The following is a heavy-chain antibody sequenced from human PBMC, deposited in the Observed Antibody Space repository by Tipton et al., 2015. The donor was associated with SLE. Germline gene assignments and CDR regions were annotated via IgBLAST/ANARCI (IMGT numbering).Heavy chain of an antibody. J-gene: IGHJ4*02. Sequence: TLSLTCTVSGGSISSSSYYWGWIRQPPGKGLEWIGSIYYSGSTYYNPSLKSRVTISVDTSKNQFSPKLSSVTAADTAVYYCARVGGSGSYRFDYWGQGTLVTVSS. CDR3: ARVGGSGSYRFDY. CDR2: IYYSGST. V-gene: IGHV4-39*07. D-gene: IGHD3-10*01. CDR1: GGSISSSSYY.